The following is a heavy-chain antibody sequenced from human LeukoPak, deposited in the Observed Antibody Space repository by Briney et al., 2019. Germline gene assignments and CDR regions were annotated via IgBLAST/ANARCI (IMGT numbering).Heavy chain of an antibody. CDR2: NYPRDSDT. Sequence: GESLKISCKGSGYSFTSYWIGWVRQMPGKGLEWMGINYPRDSDTRYSPSFQGQVTISADKSISTAYLQWSSLKASDTAMYYCARSFDCSSTSCYRGWFDPWGQGTLVAVSS. CDR1: GYSFTSYW. V-gene: IGHV5-51*01. CDR3: ARSFDCSSTSCYRGWFDP. J-gene: IGHJ5*02. D-gene: IGHD2-2*02.